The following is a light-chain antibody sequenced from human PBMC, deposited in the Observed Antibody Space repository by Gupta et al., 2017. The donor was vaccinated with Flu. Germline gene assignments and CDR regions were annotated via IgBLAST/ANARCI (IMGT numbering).Light chain of an antibody. CDR2: DDR. V-gene: IGLV2-11*01. Sequence: VTISCTGTSWKVGGDKSVSRYQQHPGTAPKLMICDDRERPSGVPDRFSGSKSGNTASLAITGLQAEDEADYYCWSFEGGQNVYVFGRGTKVTVL. CDR3: WSFEGGQNVYV. J-gene: IGLJ1*01. CDR1: SWKVGGDKS.